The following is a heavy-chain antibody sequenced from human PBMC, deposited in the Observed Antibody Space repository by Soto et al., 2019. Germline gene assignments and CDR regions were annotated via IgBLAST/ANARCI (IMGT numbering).Heavy chain of an antibody. D-gene: IGHD6-19*01. J-gene: IGHJ3*01. Sequence: GRPMRLSCAASGFTFGDHGMRRVRKAPGKGLEWVAVLWSDGSTRYYADSVEGRFTISRDISKNTLSLLMNSLRADDTAIYYCAREVAVAGVPPGGAFQVWGQGTLVTVSS. CDR2: LWSDGSTR. CDR1: GFTFGDHG. CDR3: AREVAVAGVPPGGAFQV. V-gene: IGHV3-33*08.